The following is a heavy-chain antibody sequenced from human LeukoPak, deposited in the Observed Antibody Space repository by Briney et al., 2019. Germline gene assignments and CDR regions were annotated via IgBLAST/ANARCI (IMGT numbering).Heavy chain of an antibody. J-gene: IGHJ4*02. D-gene: IGHD3-9*01. CDR1: GGSISSSSYY. V-gene: IGHV4-39*07. Sequence: KPSETLSLTCTVSGGSISSSSYYWAWIRQPPGKGLEWIGEIYHSGSTNYNPSLKSRVTISVDKSKNQFSLKLSSVTAADTTVYYCARAYDILTGYPSSGFFDYWGQGTLVTVSS. CDR3: ARAYDILTGYPSSGFFDY. CDR2: IYHSGST.